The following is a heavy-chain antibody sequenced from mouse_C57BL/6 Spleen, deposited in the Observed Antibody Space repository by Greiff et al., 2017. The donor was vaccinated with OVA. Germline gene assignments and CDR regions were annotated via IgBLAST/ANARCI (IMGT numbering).Heavy chain of an antibody. Sequence: EVMLVESGGGLVKPGGSLKLSCAASGFTFSSYAMSWVRPTPEKRLAWVATISDGGSYTYDPDNVKGRFTISRDNAKNNLYLQMSHLKSEDTAMYYCAREGYGSSYYFDYWGQGTTLTVSS. V-gene: IGHV5-4*01. J-gene: IGHJ2*01. CDR2: ISDGGSYT. D-gene: IGHD1-1*01. CDR1: GFTFSSYA. CDR3: AREGYGSSYYFDY.